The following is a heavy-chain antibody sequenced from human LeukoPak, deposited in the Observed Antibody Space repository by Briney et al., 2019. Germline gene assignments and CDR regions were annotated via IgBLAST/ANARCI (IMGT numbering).Heavy chain of an antibody. Sequence: GASVKVSCKASGYTFTSYAMHWVRQAPGERLEWMGWINAGNGNTKYSQKFQGRVTITRDTSASTAYMELSSLRSEDTAVYYCASSYDILTGYENWGQGTLVTVSS. CDR3: ASSYDILTGYEN. V-gene: IGHV1-3*01. CDR1: GYTFTSYA. J-gene: IGHJ4*02. D-gene: IGHD3-9*01. CDR2: INAGNGNT.